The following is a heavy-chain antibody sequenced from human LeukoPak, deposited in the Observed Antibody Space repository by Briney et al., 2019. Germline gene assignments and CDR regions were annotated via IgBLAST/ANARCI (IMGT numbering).Heavy chain of an antibody. CDR1: GFTFSSYA. J-gene: IGHJ4*02. Sequence: GGSLRLSCAASGFTFSSYAMSWVRQAPGKGLEWVSAISGSGGSTYYADSVKGRFTISRDNSKNTLYLQMNSLRAEDTAVYYCAKDQGYYDSSRIDYWGQGTLVTVSS. CDR3: AKDQGYYDSSRIDY. V-gene: IGHV3-23*01. D-gene: IGHD3-22*01. CDR2: ISGSGGST.